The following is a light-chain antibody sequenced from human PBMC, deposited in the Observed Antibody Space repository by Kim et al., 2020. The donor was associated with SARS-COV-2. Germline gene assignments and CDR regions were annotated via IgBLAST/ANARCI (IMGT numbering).Light chain of an antibody. CDR2: AAS. Sequence: ASVRDRITIPCRASQDMSNYLAWFQLKPGKAPKLLIYAASALQPGVPSRFSGSGSGTDFTLTVTSLQPEDVATYYCQKCDSAPWTFGQGTKVDIK. CDR3: QKCDSAPWT. V-gene: IGKV1-27*01. J-gene: IGKJ1*01. CDR1: QDMSNY.